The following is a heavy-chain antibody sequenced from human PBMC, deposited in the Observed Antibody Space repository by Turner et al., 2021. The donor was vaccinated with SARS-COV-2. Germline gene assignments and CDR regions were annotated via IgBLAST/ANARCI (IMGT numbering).Heavy chain of an antibody. CDR3: ATIGAADIAGYYYYGMAV. D-gene: IGHD6-13*01. CDR1: GFTLSSYS. CDR2: ISSSTSYI. J-gene: IGHJ6*02. V-gene: IGHV3-21*01. Sequence: EVQLVESGGGLVKPGGSLRLSCAASGFTLSSYSMNWVRQAPGKGLEWVSSISSSTSYIYDADSVKGRFTISRDNAKNSRYLQMNSLRAEDTAVYYCATIGAADIAGYYYYGMAVWGQGTTVTVSS.